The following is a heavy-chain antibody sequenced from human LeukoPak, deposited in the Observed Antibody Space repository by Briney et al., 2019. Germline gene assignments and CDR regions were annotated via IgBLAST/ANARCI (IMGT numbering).Heavy chain of an antibody. CDR3: AKGQLRMAAEFDY. D-gene: IGHD2-2*01. Sequence: GGSLRLSCAASGFTFDDYAMHWVRQAPGKGLELVSGISWNSGSIGYADSVKGRFTISRDNAKNSLYLQMNSLRAEDTALYYCAKGQLRMAAEFDYWGQGTLVTVSS. CDR2: ISWNSGSI. J-gene: IGHJ4*02. CDR1: GFTFDDYA. V-gene: IGHV3-9*01.